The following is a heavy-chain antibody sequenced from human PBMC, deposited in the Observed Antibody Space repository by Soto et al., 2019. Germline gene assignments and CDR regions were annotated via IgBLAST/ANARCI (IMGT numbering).Heavy chain of an antibody. V-gene: IGHV4-61*01. CDR2: IYCSGST. D-gene: IGHD3-10*01. Sequence: SETLSLTCTVSGGSVSSGSYYWSWIRQPPGKGLEWIGYIYCSGSTNYNPSLTSRVTISEDTSKNQFSLKLSSVTAADTAVYDWERAQWYLEYDGNSCIANGFDPWGHGTLVTVSS. J-gene: IGHJ5*02. CDR3: ERAQWYLEYDGNSCIANGFDP. CDR1: GGSVSSGSYY.